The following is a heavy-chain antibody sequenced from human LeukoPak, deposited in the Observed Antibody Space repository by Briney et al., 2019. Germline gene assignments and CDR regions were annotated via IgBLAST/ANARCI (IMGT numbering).Heavy chain of an antibody. CDR2: IYDSGST. CDR3: ARRSSNWYFDY. V-gene: IGHV4-59*08. J-gene: IGHJ4*02. CDR1: GGSISSYY. Sequence: ASETLSLTCTVSGGSISSYYWSWIRQPPGKGLEWIGYIYDSGSTNYNPSLKSRVTISMDTSKNQFSLKLSSVTAADTAVYYCARRSSNWYFDYWGQGTLVTVSS. D-gene: IGHD4-11*01.